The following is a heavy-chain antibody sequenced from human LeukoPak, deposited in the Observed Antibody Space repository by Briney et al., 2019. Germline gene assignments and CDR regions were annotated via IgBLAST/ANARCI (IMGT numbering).Heavy chain of an antibody. V-gene: IGHV4-39*07. CDR1: GGSISSSPYY. CDR3: AIRDGYNRDGDY. J-gene: IGHJ4*02. D-gene: IGHD5-24*01. CDR2: IYYSGST. Sequence: SETLSLTCTVSGGSISSSPYYWGWIRQPPGKGLEWIGSIYYSGSTYYNPSLKSRVTISVDTSKNQFSLKLSSVTAADTAVYYCAIRDGYNRDGDYWGQGTLVTVSS.